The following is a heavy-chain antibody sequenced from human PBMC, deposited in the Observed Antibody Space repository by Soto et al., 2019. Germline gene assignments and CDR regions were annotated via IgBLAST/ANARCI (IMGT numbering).Heavy chain of an antibody. CDR2: IYYSGST. D-gene: IGHD3-10*01. Sequence: PSETLSLTCTVSGGSISSGGYYWSWIRQHPGKGLEWIGYIYYSGSTYYNPSLKSRVTISVDTSKNQFSLKLSSVTAADTAVYYCARDLMVRGVHRSFDIWGQGTMVTVSS. V-gene: IGHV4-31*03. CDR3: ARDLMVRGVHRSFDI. CDR1: GGSISSGGYY. J-gene: IGHJ3*02.